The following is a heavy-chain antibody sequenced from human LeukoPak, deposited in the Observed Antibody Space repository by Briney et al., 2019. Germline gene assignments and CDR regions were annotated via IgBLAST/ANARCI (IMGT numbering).Heavy chain of an antibody. CDR2: ISYDGSNK. D-gene: IGHD3-22*01. J-gene: IGHJ4*02. Sequence: GGSLRLSCAASGFTFSSYAMHWVRQAPGKGLEWVAVISYDGSNKYYADSVKGRFTISRDNSKNTLYLQVNSLRAEDTAVYYCARDSSGYSPPLYYFDYWGQGTLVTVSS. CDR3: ARDSSGYSPPLYYFDY. CDR1: GFTFSSYA. V-gene: IGHV3-30*01.